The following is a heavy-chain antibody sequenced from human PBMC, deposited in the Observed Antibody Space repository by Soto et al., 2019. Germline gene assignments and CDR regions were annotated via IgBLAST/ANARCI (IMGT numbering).Heavy chain of an antibody. J-gene: IGHJ5*02. CDR2: ISSSSSYI. D-gene: IGHD3-22*01. Sequence: PGGSLRLSCAASGFTFSSYSMNWVRQAPGKGLEWVSSISSSSSYIYYADSAKGRFTISRDNAKNSLYLQMNSLRAEDTAVYYCARLTMIASHRWFDPWGQGTLVTVSS. V-gene: IGHV3-21*01. CDR3: ARLTMIASHRWFDP. CDR1: GFTFSSYS.